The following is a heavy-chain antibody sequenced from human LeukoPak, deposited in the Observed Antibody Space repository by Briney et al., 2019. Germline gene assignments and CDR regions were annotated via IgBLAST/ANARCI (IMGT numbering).Heavy chain of an antibody. CDR2: IYSGGST. V-gene: IGHV3-53*05. CDR1: GFTVSSNY. CDR3: AKDSAAGDIQAEYFQH. D-gene: IGHD6-13*01. Sequence: GGSLRLSCAASGFTVSSNYMSWVRQAPGKGLEWVSVIYSGGSTYYADSVKGRFTISRDNSKNTLYLQMNSLRAEDTAVYYCAKDSAAGDIQAEYFQHWGQGTLVTVSS. J-gene: IGHJ1*01.